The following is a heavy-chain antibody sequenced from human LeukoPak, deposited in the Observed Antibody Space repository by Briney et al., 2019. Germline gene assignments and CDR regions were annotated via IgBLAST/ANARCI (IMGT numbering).Heavy chain of an antibody. CDR3: ARKSGIYTGDYHFDS. Sequence: PSETLSLTCTVSGGSISSHYWSWIRQPAGKGLEWIGRILTSGSTNYNPSFQSRVTMSVDTSKNQFSLKLSSVTAADTAVYFCARKSGIYTGDYHFDSWGQGTLVTVSS. CDR2: ILTSGST. V-gene: IGHV4-4*07. CDR1: GGSISSHY. J-gene: IGHJ4*02. D-gene: IGHD1-26*01.